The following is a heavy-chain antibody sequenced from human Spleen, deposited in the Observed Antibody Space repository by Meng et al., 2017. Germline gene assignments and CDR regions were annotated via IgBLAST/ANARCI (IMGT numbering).Heavy chain of an antibody. CDR3: VRSSGWVRTGFDP. CDR1: GGSNSTSGYS. J-gene: IGHJ5*02. CDR2: IGHSGIT. V-gene: IGHV4-39*01. D-gene: IGHD6-19*01. Sequence: QPQLQESGPGLVKPSEALPLTCSVSGGSNSTSGYSWGWIRQPPGKGLEWIGSIGHSGITYYTPSLKSRVTVSIDTSKSQFSLKLTSVTAADTAVYYCVRSSGWVRTGFDPWGQGTLVTVSS.